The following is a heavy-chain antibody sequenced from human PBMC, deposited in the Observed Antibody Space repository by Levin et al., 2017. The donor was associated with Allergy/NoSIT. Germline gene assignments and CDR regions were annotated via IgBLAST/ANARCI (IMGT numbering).Heavy chain of an antibody. D-gene: IGHD3-22*01. CDR2: IYHSGST. V-gene: IGHV4-4*02. CDR3: ARRTYYYDSSGYSFDY. J-gene: IGHJ4*02. Sequence: SETLSLTCAVSGGSISSSNWWSWVRQPPGKGLEWIGEIYHSGSTNYNPSLKSRVTISVDKSKNQFSLKLSSVTAADTAVYYCARRTYYYDSSGYSFDYWGQGTLVTVSS. CDR1: GGSISSSNW.